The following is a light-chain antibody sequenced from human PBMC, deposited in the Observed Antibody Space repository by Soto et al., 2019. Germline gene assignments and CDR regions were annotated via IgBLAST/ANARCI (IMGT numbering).Light chain of an antibody. V-gene: IGKV3-20*01. CDR2: GTS. CDR1: QSVSSKY. Sequence: IGLTQSPGTLAFSPGERAPLSCRAIQSVSSKYLAWYQQKPGQAPRLLIYGTSSRATGISDRFRGSGSGTDFTLTISRLEPEDFAVYYCQQNDSSPSWTFGQGTKVDI. CDR3: QQNDSSPSWT. J-gene: IGKJ1*01.